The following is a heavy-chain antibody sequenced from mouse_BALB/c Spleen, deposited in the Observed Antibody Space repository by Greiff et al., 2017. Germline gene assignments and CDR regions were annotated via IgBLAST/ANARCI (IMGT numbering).Heavy chain of an antibody. CDR2: ILPGSGST. Sequence: VQLQQSGAELMKPGASVKISCKATGYTFSSYWIEWVKQRPGHGLEWIGEILPGSGSTNYNEKFKGKATFTADTSSNTAYMQLSSLTSEDSAVYYCARGGYDYDMHAMDYWGQGTSVTVSS. V-gene: IGHV1-9*01. D-gene: IGHD2-4*01. CDR1: GYTFSSYW. CDR3: ARGGYDYDMHAMDY. J-gene: IGHJ4*01.